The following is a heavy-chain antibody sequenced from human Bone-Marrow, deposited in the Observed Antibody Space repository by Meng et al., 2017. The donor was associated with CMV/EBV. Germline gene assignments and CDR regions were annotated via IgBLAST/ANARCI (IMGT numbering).Heavy chain of an antibody. J-gene: IGHJ4*02. V-gene: IGHV4-39*01. CDR2: TYYSGST. Sequence: SETLSLTCTVSAGSISSSSYYWGWIRQPPGKGLEWIGSTYYSGSTYYNPSLKSRVTISVDTSKNQFSLKLSSVTAADTAMYYCARALTYYDFWSGYSPNYFDYWGQGTLVNVSS. CDR3: ARALTYYDFWSGYSPNYFDY. CDR1: AGSISSSSYY. D-gene: IGHD3-3*01.